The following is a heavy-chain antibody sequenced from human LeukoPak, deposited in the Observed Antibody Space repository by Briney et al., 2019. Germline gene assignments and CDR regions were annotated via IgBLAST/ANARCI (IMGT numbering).Heavy chain of an antibody. CDR2: VDPEDGET. D-gene: IGHD3-10*01. CDR3: TTAGKFYYGSGSPSWFDP. J-gene: IGHJ5*02. Sequence: GASVKVSCKASGYSFTDYFMHWVQQAPGKGLEWMGRVDPEDGETIYGEKFQGRVTITADTSTDTAYMELSSLRSEDTAVYYCTTAGKFYYGSGSPSWFDPWGQGTLVTVS. V-gene: IGHV1-69-2*01. CDR1: GYSFTDYF.